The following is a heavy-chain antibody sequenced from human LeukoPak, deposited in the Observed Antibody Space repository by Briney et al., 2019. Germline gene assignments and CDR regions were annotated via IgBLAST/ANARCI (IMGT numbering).Heavy chain of an antibody. J-gene: IGHJ4*02. V-gene: IGHV4/OR15-8*02. D-gene: IGHD3-10*01. CDR1: GVSISSDNW. Sequence: SETLSLTCAVYGVSISSDNWWTWVRQPPGKGLEWIGETHRSGDTKYDPSLNGRVTISMDNSKNQLSLNLISVTAADTAIYFCATRHHSRTYMVPLDSWGQGTLVTVSS. CDR3: ATRHHSRTYMVPLDS. CDR2: THRSGDT.